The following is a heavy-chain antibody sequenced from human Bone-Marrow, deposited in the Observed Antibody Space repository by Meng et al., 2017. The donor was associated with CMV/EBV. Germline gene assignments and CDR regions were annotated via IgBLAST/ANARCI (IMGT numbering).Heavy chain of an antibody. J-gene: IGHJ6*02. Sequence: GGSLRLSCAAAGFTFSSYAMHWVRQAPGKGLEYVSAITSRGGSTSYAESVKGRFTISRDNSKNTLYLQMGRLRAEDMAVYVCARGFSPDFWSGYQVYGMDNWGQGTTVTVSS. V-gene: IGHV3-64*02. D-gene: IGHD3-3*01. CDR3: ARGFSPDFWSGYQVYGMDN. CDR1: GFTFSSYA. CDR2: ITSRGGST.